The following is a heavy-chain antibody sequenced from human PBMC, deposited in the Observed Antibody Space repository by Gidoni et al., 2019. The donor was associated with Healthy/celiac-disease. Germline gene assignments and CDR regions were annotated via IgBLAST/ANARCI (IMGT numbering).Heavy chain of an antibody. V-gene: IGHV1-46*01. CDR3: ARVRSDYYYMDV. CDR1: GYTFTSYY. Sequence: QVQLVQSGAEVKKPGASVTVSCKASGYTFTSYYMHWVRQAPGQGLEWMGIINPSGGSTSYAQKFQGRVTMTRDTSTSTVYMELSSLRSEDTAVYYCARVRSDYYYMDVWGKGTTVTVSS. J-gene: IGHJ6*03. CDR2: INPSGGST.